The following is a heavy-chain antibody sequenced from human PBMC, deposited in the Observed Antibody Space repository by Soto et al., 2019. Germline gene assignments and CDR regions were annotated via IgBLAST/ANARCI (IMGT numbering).Heavy chain of an antibody. D-gene: IGHD2-15*01. J-gene: IGHJ4*02. V-gene: IGHV3-23*01. CDR1: GFTFYSYA. Sequence: GGSLRLSCTASGFTFYSYAMTWVRHAPGKGLEWVASITDTGVNTYYAGSVKGRFTISRDNSKSTLYPQMNSLRTDDSAVYYCAKDTPVVMFLFDSWGRGTLVTVSS. CDR2: ITDTGVNT. CDR3: AKDTPVVMFLFDS.